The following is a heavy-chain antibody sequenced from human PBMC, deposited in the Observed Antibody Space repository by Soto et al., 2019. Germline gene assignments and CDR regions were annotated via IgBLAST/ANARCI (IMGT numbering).Heavy chain of an antibody. CDR3: ARFCQEQWLAHPILDY. CDR1: GFTFSDYY. CDR2: ISSSGSTI. J-gene: IGHJ4*02. Sequence: QVQLVESGGGLVKPGGSLRLSCAASGFTFSDYYMSWIRQAPGKGLEWVSYISSSGSTIYYADSVKGRFTISRDNAKNALYLQMNSLRAEDTAVYYCARFCQEQWLAHPILDYWGQGTLVTVSS. D-gene: IGHD6-19*01. V-gene: IGHV3-11*01.